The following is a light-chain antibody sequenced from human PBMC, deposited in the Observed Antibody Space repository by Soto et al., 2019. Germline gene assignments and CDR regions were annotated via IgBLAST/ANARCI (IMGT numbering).Light chain of an antibody. V-gene: IGKV3-20*01. Sequence: EVVLTQSPGTLSLSPGERSTLSFSASETVTSDYLAWYQQKPGQAPRLLFYGASRRAAGIPDRFSGSGSGTDFTLTIGRLEPQDSAMYYCQQYVISVTFGQGTRL. CDR3: QQYVISVT. CDR1: ETVTSDY. CDR2: GAS. J-gene: IGKJ5*01.